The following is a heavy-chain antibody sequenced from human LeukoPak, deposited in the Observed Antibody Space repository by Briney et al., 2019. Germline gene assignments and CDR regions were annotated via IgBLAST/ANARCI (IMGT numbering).Heavy chain of an antibody. CDR1: GDSISSSY. Sequence: SETLSLTCTVSGDSISSSYWSWIRQPAGKGLEWIRRIYSSGITNYNTSLNSRVTMSLDTSKNQFSLKLSSVTAADTALYYCARLNNRVLFDSWGQGTVVSVSS. D-gene: IGHD1-14*01. V-gene: IGHV4-4*07. J-gene: IGHJ4*02. CDR2: IYSSGIT. CDR3: ARLNNRVLFDS.